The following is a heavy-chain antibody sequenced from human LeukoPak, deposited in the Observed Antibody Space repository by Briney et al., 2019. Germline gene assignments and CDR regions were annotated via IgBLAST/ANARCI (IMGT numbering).Heavy chain of an antibody. Sequence: SVKVSCKSSGGSFSTYAVNWVRQAPGQGLEWMGRLIPVLGMSHYAPGFQGRVTLTADRSTNTAYMELDRLTSDDTAVYFCARDWGGGFDLAFFDHWGQGTLVTVSS. CDR1: GGSFSTYA. CDR3: ARDWGGGFDLAFFDH. V-gene: IGHV1-69*04. D-gene: IGHD5-12*01. CDR2: LIPVLGMS. J-gene: IGHJ4*02.